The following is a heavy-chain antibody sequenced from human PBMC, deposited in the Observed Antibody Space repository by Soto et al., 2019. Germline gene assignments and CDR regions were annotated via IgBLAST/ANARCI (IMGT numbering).Heavy chain of an antibody. CDR3: ARDLVAGYSISLYTYSYSDMDV. V-gene: IGHV3-30-3*01. J-gene: IGHJ6*02. CDR1: GFTFSSYA. Sequence: GGSLRLSCAASGFTFSSYAMHWVRQAPGKGLEWVAVISYDGSNKYYADSVKGRFTISRDNSKNTLYLQMNSLRAEDTAVYYCARDLVAGYSISLYTYSYSDMDVWGQGTTVTVS. D-gene: IGHD6-13*01. CDR2: ISYDGSNK.